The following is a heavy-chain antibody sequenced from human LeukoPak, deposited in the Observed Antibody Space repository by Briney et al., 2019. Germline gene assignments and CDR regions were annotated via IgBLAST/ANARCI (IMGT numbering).Heavy chain of an antibody. CDR2: IRYDGSNK. D-gene: IGHD6-13*01. Sequence: GGSLRLSCAASGFTFSSYGMHWVRQAPGKGLEWVAFIRYDGSNKYYADSVKGRFTISRDNSKNTLYLQMNSLRAEDTAVYYCAKDSGSSWQKYYFDYWGQGTLVTVSS. V-gene: IGHV3-30*02. CDR1: GFTFSSYG. CDR3: AKDSGSSWQKYYFDY. J-gene: IGHJ4*02.